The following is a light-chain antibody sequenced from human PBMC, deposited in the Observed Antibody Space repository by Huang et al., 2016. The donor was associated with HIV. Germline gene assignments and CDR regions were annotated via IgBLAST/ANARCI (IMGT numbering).Light chain of an antibody. CDR1: QSVHSF. CDR2: DAS. Sequence: EIVLTQSPATLSLSPGERATLSCRASQSVHSFLVWYQHKPGQAPRLHMYDASNRATGIPARFRGSGSGTDFTLTITNLQSEDSAVYYCHQRSAWPLTFGGGTKVEI. J-gene: IGKJ4*01. V-gene: IGKV3-11*01. CDR3: HQRSAWPLT.